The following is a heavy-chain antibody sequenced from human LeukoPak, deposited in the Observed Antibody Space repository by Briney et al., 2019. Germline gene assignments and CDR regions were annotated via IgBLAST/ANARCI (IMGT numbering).Heavy chain of an antibody. CDR2: IRSKTDGGTT. Sequence: RTGGSLRLSCEASGFTFSNAWMNWVRQAPGKGLGWVGRIRSKTDGGTTDYAAPVKGRFIISRDDSRNTLYLQMNSLKTEDTALYYCTTWADLYDYWGQGTLVTVSS. CDR1: GFTFSNAW. V-gene: IGHV3-15*01. CDR3: TTWADLYDY. J-gene: IGHJ4*02.